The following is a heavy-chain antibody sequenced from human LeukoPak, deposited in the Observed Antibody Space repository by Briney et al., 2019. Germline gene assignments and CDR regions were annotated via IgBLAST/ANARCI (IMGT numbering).Heavy chain of an antibody. CDR1: GYTFTGYY. CDR3: ARDLVDNACDF. Sequence: ASVKVSCKASGYTFTGYYMHWVRQAPGQGLEWMGWINPNSGGTKYAQKFQGRVTMTRDTSISTVYMELSRLRSDDTAVYYCARDLVDNACDFWGQGTLVTVSS. CDR2: INPNSGGT. V-gene: IGHV1-2*02. D-gene: IGHD2-8*01. J-gene: IGHJ4*02.